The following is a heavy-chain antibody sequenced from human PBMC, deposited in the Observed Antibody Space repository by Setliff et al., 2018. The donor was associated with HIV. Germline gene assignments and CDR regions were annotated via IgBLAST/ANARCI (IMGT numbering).Heavy chain of an antibody. CDR3: ARQVKYSSSPLHFDS. CDR2: IYYSGTT. Sequence: SETLSLTCTVSDDSVSTIGYHWGWIRQPPGWGLEWIGSIYYSGTTFYNPSLKSRVTISVDTSKNQFFLRLDSVTAADTAIHYCARQVKYSSSPLHFDSWGQGTLVTVSS. D-gene: IGHD6-13*01. V-gene: IGHV4-39*01. CDR1: DDSVSTIGYH. J-gene: IGHJ4*02.